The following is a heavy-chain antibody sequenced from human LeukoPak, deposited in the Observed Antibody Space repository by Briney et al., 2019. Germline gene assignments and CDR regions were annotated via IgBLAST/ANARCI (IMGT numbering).Heavy chain of an antibody. CDR1: GGSISGYY. Sequence: PSETLSLTCTVSGGSISGYYWSWIRQPPGKGLEWIGYIYYSGSTNYNPSLKSRVTISVDTSKNQFSLKLSSVTAADTAVYYCARGLTSVPPGGSRWFDPWGQGTLVTVSS. CDR3: ARGLTSVPPGGSRWFDP. J-gene: IGHJ5*02. D-gene: IGHD4-11*01. V-gene: IGHV4-59*12. CDR2: IYYSGST.